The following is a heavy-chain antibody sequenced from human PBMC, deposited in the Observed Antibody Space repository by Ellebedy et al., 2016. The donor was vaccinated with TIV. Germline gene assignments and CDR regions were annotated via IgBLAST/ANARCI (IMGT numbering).Heavy chain of an antibody. J-gene: IGHJ6*02. CDR1: GYTFTSYY. D-gene: IGHD3-22*01. Sequence: AASVKVSCKASGYTFTSYYIHWVRQAPGQGLEWMGIINPSCGSTSYAQKFQGRVTMTRDTSTSTVYMELSSLRSEDTAVYYCASDKNLHYSDSSGPEDVWGQGTTVTVSS. CDR2: INPSCGST. CDR3: ASDKNLHYSDSSGPEDV. V-gene: IGHV1-46*01.